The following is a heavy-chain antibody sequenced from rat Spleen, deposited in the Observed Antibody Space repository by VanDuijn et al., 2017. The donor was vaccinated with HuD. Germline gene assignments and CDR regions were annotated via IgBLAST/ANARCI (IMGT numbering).Heavy chain of an antibody. D-gene: IGHD1-2*01. J-gene: IGHJ3*01. CDR2: INTGSGDN. CDR1: GYTFSSYD. Sequence: QVQLQQSGAELAKPGSSVKISCKASGYTFSSYDISWIKQTTGQGLEYIGYINTGSGDNYNNEKFKGKATLTVDKSSSTAFMQLSGLTPEDTAVYYCARYYSSYTPFAYWGQGTLVTVSS. V-gene: IGHV1-57*01. CDR3: ARYYSSYTPFAY.